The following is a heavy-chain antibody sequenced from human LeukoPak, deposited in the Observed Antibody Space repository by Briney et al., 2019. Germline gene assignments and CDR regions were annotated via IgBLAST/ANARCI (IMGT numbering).Heavy chain of an antibody. J-gene: IGHJ4*02. V-gene: IGHV4-61*02. Sequence: PSQTLSLTCTVSGNSISSGDNYWSWIRQPAGKGLEWIGRIYTSGSTNYNPSLKSRVTISGDTSKNQFSLRLSSVTAADTAVYYCARGSDSRNTFFYFDSWGQGTHVTVSS. CDR2: IYTSGST. CDR3: ARGSDSRNTFFYFDS. CDR1: GNSISSGDNY. D-gene: IGHD1-26*01.